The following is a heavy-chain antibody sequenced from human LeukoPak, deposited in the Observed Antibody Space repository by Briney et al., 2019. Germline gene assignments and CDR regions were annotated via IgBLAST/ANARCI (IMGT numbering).Heavy chain of an antibody. CDR3: ACFNWNYVNFGP. CDR2: INTSGGST. D-gene: IGHD1-7*01. J-gene: IGHJ5*02. V-gene: IGHV1-46*01. CDR1: GYIFTSYY. Sequence: ASVKVSCKASGYIFTSYYMHWVRQAPGQGLEWMGIINTSGGSTSYAQKLQGRVTMTRDTSTSTVNLELSSLGSEDTAVYYCACFNWNYVNFGPWGQGTLVTVSS.